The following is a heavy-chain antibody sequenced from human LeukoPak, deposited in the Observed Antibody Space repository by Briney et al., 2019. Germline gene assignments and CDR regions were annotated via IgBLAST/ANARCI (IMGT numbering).Heavy chain of an antibody. V-gene: IGHV4-34*01. D-gene: IGHD6-19*01. CDR2: ITHSGST. J-gene: IGHJ4*02. CDR3: ARGFNVAGFDY. CDR1: GGSFSGYY. Sequence: PSETLSLTCAVYGGSFSGYYWSWIRQPPGKGLEWIGEITHSGSTNYNPSLKSRVTISVDTSKNQFSLKLSSVTAADAAVYYCARGFNVAGFDYWGQGTLVTVSS.